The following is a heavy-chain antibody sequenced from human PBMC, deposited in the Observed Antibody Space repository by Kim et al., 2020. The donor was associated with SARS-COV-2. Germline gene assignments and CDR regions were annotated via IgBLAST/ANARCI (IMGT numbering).Heavy chain of an antibody. D-gene: IGHD2-21*02. CDR1: GGSFSGYY. J-gene: IGHJ1*01. CDR2: INHSGST. Sequence: SETLSLTCAVYGGSFSGYYWSWIRQPPGKGLEWIGEINHSGSTNYNPSLKSRVTISVDTSKNQFSLKLSSVTAADTAVYYCARGRPHGGNSPLLYFQHWGQGTLVTVSS. CDR3: ARGRPHGGNSPLLYFQH. V-gene: IGHV4-34*01.